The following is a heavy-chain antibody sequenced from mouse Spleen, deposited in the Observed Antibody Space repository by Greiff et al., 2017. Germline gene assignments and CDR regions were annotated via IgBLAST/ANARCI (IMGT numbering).Heavy chain of an antibody. CDR3: ARTPPLLRLRDYAMDY. CDR2: IDPSDSYT. CDR1: GYTFTSYW. Sequence: VQLQQPGAELVMPGASVKLSCKASGYTFTSYWMHWVKQRPGQGLEWIGEIDPSDSYTNYNQKFKGKATLTVDKSSSTAYMQLSSLTSEDSAVYFCARTPPLLRLRDYAMDYWGQGTSVTVSS. D-gene: IGHD1-2*01. V-gene: IGHV1-69*01. J-gene: IGHJ4*01.